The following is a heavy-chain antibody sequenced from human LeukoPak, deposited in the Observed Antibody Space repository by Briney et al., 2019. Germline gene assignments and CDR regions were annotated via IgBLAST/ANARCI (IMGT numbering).Heavy chain of an antibody. D-gene: IGHD6-13*01. CDR3: AREVVFSSDVVIDWFDP. CDR2: IYYSGST. CDR1: GGSISSYY. V-gene: IGHV4-59*01. Sequence: LETLSLTCTVSGGSISSYYWSWIRQPPGKGLEWIGYIYYSGSTNYNPSLKSRVTISVDTSKNQFSMKLSSVTAADTAVYYCAREVVFSSDVVIDWFDPWGQGTLVTVSS. J-gene: IGHJ5*02.